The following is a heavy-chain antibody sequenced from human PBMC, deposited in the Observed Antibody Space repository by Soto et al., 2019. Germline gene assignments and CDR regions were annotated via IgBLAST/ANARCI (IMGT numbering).Heavy chain of an antibody. V-gene: IGHV3-23*01. Sequence: EVQLLESGGALVQPGGSLRLSCAASGFTFSNHAMNWVRQAPGKVLEWVSTISDSGSTYYADSVKGRFTISRDNSKLTLYLQMTSLRAEATAVYDCARDTGGHYCTSTSCLYFFDHWGQGTLVIVSS. CDR1: GFTFSNHA. CDR3: ARDTGGHYCTSTSCLYFFDH. J-gene: IGHJ4*02. CDR2: ISDSGST. D-gene: IGHD2-2*01.